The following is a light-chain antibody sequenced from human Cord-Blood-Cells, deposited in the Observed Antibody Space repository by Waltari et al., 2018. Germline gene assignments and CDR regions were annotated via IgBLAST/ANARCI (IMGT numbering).Light chain of an antibody. J-gene: IGKJ1*01. CDR2: WAS. CDR3: QQYYSTPRT. Sequence: ILMTQSPNSLAVSRVVRATITYKPIQGVLYSPNNKNYLASYQQKPGQPPRLLIYWASTREAGLPDRFSGSGAGTDFTLTISSLQAEDVAVYYCQQYYSTPRTFGQGTKVEIK. CDR1: QGVLYSPNNKNY. V-gene: IGKV4-1*01.